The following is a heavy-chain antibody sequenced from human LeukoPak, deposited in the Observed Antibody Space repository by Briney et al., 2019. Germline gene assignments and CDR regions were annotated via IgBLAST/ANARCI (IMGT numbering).Heavy chain of an antibody. CDR1: GFTFSSYG. V-gene: IGHV3-33*01. CDR2: IWYDGSNK. Sequence: QPGRSLRLSCAASGFTFSSYGMHWVRQAPGKGLEWVAVIWYDGSNKYYADSVKGRFTISRDNSKNTLYLQMNSLRAEDTAVYYCASSRGSSDLDYWGQGTLVTVSS. J-gene: IGHJ4*02. D-gene: IGHD1-26*01. CDR3: ASSRGSSDLDY.